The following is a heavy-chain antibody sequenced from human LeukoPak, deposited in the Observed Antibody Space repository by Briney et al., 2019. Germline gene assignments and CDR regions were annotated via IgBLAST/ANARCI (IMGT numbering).Heavy chain of an antibody. J-gene: IGHJ5*02. CDR3: ARAAENYDSSGYYVVVDWFDP. CDR2: ISSSSSYI. V-gene: IGHV3-21*01. CDR1: GFTFSSYS. D-gene: IGHD3-22*01. Sequence: PGGSLRLSCAASGFTFSSYSMNWVRQAPGKGLEWVSSISSSSSYIYYADSVKGRFTISRDNAKNSLYLQMNSLRAEDTAVYYCARAAENYDSSGYYVVVDWFDPWGQGTLVTVSS.